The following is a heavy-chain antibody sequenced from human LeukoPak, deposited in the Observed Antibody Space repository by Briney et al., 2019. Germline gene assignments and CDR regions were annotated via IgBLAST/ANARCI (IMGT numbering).Heavy chain of an antibody. V-gene: IGHV1-3*01. Sequence: ASVKFSCKASGYTFTSYAMHWVRQAPGQRLEWMGWINAGNGNTKYSQKFQGRVTITRDTSASTAYMELSSQRSEDTAVYYCARDDVTMVRGVRISYYYYGMDVWGKGTTVTVSS. CDR1: GYTFTSYA. D-gene: IGHD3-10*01. CDR2: INAGNGNT. CDR3: ARDDVTMVRGVRISYYYYGMDV. J-gene: IGHJ6*04.